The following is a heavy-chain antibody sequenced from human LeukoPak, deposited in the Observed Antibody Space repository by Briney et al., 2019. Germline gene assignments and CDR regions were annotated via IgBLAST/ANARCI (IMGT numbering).Heavy chain of an antibody. Sequence: GESLKISCKGSGYFFTSYWIGWVRQMPGKGLEWMGIIYPGDSDTRYSPSFQGQVTISADKSISTAYLQMNSLKTEDTAVYYCTRDSSGWDFDYWGQGTLVTVSS. CDR2: IYPGDSDT. V-gene: IGHV5-51*01. CDR3: TRDSSGWDFDY. J-gene: IGHJ4*02. CDR1: GYFFTSYW. D-gene: IGHD6-19*01.